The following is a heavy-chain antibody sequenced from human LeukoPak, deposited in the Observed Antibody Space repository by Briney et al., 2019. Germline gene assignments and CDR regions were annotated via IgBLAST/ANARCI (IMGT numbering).Heavy chain of an antibody. Sequence: GGSLRLSCLASGFTFDTFGMYWARQAPGKGLEWVAVIWHDGSNKYYTDSVKGRFTISRDNSKNTLYLQINSLRAEDTAVYYCAKEGCSSSICYDFDCWGQGTLVTVSS. J-gene: IGHJ4*02. CDR3: AKEGCSSSICYDFDC. CDR2: IWHDGSNK. CDR1: GFTFDTFG. V-gene: IGHV3-33*07. D-gene: IGHD2-2*01.